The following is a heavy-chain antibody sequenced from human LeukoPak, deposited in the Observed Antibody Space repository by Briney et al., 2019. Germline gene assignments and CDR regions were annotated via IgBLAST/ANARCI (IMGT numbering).Heavy chain of an antibody. CDR1: GFTFSSYA. Sequence: GGSLRLSCAASGFTFSSYAMSWVRQAPGKGLEWVSAISGSGGSTYYADSVKGRFTISRDNSKNTLYLQMNSLRPEDTAVYYCVKDSSGGHYYFDYWGQGTLVTVSS. D-gene: IGHD4-23*01. CDR2: ISGSGGST. J-gene: IGHJ4*02. V-gene: IGHV3-23*01. CDR3: VKDSSGGHYYFDY.